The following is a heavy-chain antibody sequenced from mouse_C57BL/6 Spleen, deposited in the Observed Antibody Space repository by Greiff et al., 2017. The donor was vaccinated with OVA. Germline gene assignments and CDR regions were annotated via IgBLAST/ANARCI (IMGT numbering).Heavy chain of an antibody. CDR2: IYPGSGST. Sequence: VQLQQPGAELVKPGASVKMSCKASGYTFTSYWVTWVKQRPGQGLEWIGDIYPGSGSTNYNEKFKSKATLTVDTSSSTAYMQLSSLTSEDSAVYYCAGAITTVAHYYAMDYWGQGTSVTVSS. CDR1: GYTFTSYW. V-gene: IGHV1-55*01. D-gene: IGHD1-1*01. J-gene: IGHJ4*01. CDR3: AGAITTVAHYYAMDY.